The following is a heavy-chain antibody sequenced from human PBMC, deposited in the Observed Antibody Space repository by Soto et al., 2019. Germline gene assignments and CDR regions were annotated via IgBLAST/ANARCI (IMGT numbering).Heavy chain of an antibody. J-gene: IGHJ4*02. Sequence: SETLCVTCTVSGGSISSSSYYWGWIRQPPGKGLEWIGSIYYSGSTYYNPSLKSRVTISVDTSKNQFSLKLSSVTAADTAVYYCARRANGFLEPFDYWGQGTLVTVSS. CDR3: ARRANGFLEPFDY. V-gene: IGHV4-39*01. D-gene: IGHD3-3*01. CDR2: IYYSGST. CDR1: GGSISSSSYY.